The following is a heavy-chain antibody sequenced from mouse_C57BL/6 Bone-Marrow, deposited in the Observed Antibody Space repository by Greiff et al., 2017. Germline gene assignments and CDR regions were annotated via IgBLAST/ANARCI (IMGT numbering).Heavy chain of an antibody. V-gene: IGHV5-6*01. CDR1: GFTFSSYG. CDR2: ISSGGSYT. CDR3: ARPYGSSLAVFAY. Sequence: EVQLVESGGDLVKPGGSLKLSCAASGFTFSSYGMSWVRQTPDKRLEWVATISSGGSYTYSPDSVKGRFTISRDNAKNTLYLQMSSLKSEDTAMYYCARPYGSSLAVFAYWGQGTLVTVSA. D-gene: IGHD1-1*01. J-gene: IGHJ3*01.